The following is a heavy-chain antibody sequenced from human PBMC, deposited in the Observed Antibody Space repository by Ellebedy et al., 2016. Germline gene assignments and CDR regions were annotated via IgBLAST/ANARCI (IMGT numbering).Heavy chain of an antibody. D-gene: IGHD4-17*01. Sequence: ASVKVSXKASRYTFTSYDINWVRQATGQGLEWMGWMNPNSGNTGYAQKFQGRVTMTRNTSISTAYMELSSLRSEDTAVYYCARGDRSKTTVTRWGQGTLVTVSS. J-gene: IGHJ4*02. CDR1: RYTFTSYD. CDR3: ARGDRSKTTVTR. V-gene: IGHV1-8*01. CDR2: MNPNSGNT.